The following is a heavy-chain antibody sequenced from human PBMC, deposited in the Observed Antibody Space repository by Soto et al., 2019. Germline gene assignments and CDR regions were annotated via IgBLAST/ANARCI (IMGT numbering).Heavy chain of an antibody. CDR1: GGSFSGYQ. CDR2: INDSGNI. J-gene: IGHJ6*03. CDR3: ARGLILWFGELSRRGGYYYYMDV. D-gene: IGHD3-10*01. Sequence: QVQLQQWGAGLLKPSETLSLTCAVYGGSFSGYQWTWIRQTPGKGLEGIGEINDSGNINYNPAPKSRVTILLDTPKKQISLKLSSVTAADSAVYYCARGLILWFGELSRRGGYYYYMDVWGKGTTVTVSS. V-gene: IGHV4-34*01.